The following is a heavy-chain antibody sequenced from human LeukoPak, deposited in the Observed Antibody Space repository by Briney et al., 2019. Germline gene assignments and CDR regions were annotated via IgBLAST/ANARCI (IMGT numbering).Heavy chain of an antibody. Sequence: PSETLSLTCTVSGGSISSYYWSWIRQPPGKGLEWIGYIYYSGSTNYNPSLKSRVTISVDTSKNQFSLKLSSVTAADTAVYYCARTNTTDRFFDPWGQGTLVTVSS. J-gene: IGHJ5*02. D-gene: IGHD2/OR15-2a*01. CDR1: GGSISSYY. V-gene: IGHV4-59*01. CDR2: IYYSGST. CDR3: ARTNTTDRFFDP.